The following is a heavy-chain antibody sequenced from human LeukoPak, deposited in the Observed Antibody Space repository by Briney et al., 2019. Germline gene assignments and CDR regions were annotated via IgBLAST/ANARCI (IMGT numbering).Heavy chain of an antibody. CDR2: ISSGGSTI. Sequence: PGGSLRLSCAASGFTFSDYYMSWIRQAPGKGLEWVPYISSGGSTIYYADSVKGRFTISRDNAKNSLYLQMNSLRAEDTAVYYCARDIYYYDSSGYYFPGGSDYWGQGTLVTVSS. V-gene: IGHV3-11*04. J-gene: IGHJ4*02. CDR3: ARDIYYYDSSGYYFPGGSDY. CDR1: GFTFSDYY. D-gene: IGHD3-22*01.